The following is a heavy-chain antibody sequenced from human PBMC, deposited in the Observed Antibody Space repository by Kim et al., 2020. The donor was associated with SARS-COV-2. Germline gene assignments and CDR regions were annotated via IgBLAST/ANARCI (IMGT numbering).Heavy chain of an antibody. CDR3: ARVLEMYSSGYAEYFQH. CDR1: GFTFSSYA. V-gene: IGHV3-30*04. J-gene: IGHJ1*01. Sequence: GGSLRLSCAASGFTFSSYAMHWVRQAPGKGLEWVAVISYDGSNKYYADSVKGRFTISRDNSKNTLYLQMNSLRAEDTAVYYCARVLEMYSSGYAEYFQH. D-gene: IGHD6-19*01. CDR2: ISYDGSNK.